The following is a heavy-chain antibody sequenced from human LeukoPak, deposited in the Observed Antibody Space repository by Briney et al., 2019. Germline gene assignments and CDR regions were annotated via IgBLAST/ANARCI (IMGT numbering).Heavy chain of an antibody. D-gene: IGHD4-17*01. CDR3: ATTALTDYGDYYYGMDV. V-gene: IGHV1-24*01. Sequence: ASVKVSCKVSGYTLTELSMHWVRQAPGKRLEWMGGFDPEDGETIYAQKFQGRVTMTEDTSTDTAYMELSSLRSEDTAVYYCATTALTDYGDYYYGMDVWGQGTTVTVSS. J-gene: IGHJ6*02. CDR2: FDPEDGET. CDR1: GYTLTELS.